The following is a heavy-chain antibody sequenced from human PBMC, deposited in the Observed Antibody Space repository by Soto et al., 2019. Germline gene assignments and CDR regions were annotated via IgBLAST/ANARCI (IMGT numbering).Heavy chain of an antibody. J-gene: IGHJ4*02. CDR2: ISYDGSNK. Sequence: PGGSLRLSCAASGFTFSSYGMHWVRQAPGKGLEWVAVISYDGSNKYCADSVKGRFTISRDNSKNTLYLQMNSLRAEDTAVYYCAKDGGSGWYLGYYFDYWGQGTLVTVSS. CDR3: AKDGGSGWYLGYYFDY. D-gene: IGHD6-19*01. V-gene: IGHV3-30*18. CDR1: GFTFSSYG.